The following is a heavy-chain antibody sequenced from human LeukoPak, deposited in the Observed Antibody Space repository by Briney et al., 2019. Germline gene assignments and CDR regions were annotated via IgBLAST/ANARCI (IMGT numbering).Heavy chain of an antibody. V-gene: IGHV3-9*01. Sequence: GGSLRLSCAGSGFTFDDYAMHWVRQAPGKGLEWVSGISWNSGSIGYADSVKGRFTISRDNAKNSLYLQMNSLRAEDTALYYCATNTVFNWGQGTLVTVSS. CDR3: ATNTVFN. CDR1: GFTFDDYA. CDR2: ISWNSGSI. D-gene: IGHD3-10*01. J-gene: IGHJ4*02.